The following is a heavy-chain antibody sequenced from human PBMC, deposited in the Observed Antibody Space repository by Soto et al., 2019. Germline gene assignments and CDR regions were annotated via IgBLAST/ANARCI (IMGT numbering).Heavy chain of an antibody. D-gene: IGHD1-26*01. Sequence: SETLSLTCTVDSISTYYWNWIRQTPGKGLEWIGYIYYLGRTNYNRSLKSRVTISIDMSKNQFSLRLNSVTAADTAVYYCARDPVGATNFAYWGQGALVTGSS. CDR2: IYYLGRT. CDR3: ARDPVGATNFAY. J-gene: IGHJ4*02. V-gene: IGHV4-59*01. CDR1: DSISTYY.